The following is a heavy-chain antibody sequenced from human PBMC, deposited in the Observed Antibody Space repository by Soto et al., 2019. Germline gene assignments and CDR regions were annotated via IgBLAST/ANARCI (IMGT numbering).Heavy chain of an antibody. D-gene: IGHD3-10*01. V-gene: IGHV4-59*01. CDR1: GGSISSYY. Sequence: PSETLSLTCTVSGGSISSYYWSWIRQPPGKGLEWIGYIYYSGSTNYNPSLKSRVTISVDTSKNQFSLKLSSVTAADTAAYYCARGAMVRGALGYYYGMDVWGQGTTVTVSS. J-gene: IGHJ6*02. CDR3: ARGAMVRGALGYYYGMDV. CDR2: IYYSGST.